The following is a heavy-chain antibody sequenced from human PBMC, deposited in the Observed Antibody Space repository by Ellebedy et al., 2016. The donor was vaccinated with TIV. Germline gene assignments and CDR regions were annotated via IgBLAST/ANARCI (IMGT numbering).Heavy chain of an antibody. V-gene: IGHV4-59*01. CDR3: ARVQLLWGGGRGFNP. J-gene: IGHJ5*02. D-gene: IGHD2-2*01. CDR2: IYYSGST. Sequence: SETLSLTXTVSGGSISSYYWSWIRQPPGKGLEWIGYIYYSGSTNYNPSLKSRVTISVDTSKNQFSLKLSSVTAADTAVYYRARVQLLWGGGRGFNPWGQGTLVTVSS. CDR1: GGSISSYY.